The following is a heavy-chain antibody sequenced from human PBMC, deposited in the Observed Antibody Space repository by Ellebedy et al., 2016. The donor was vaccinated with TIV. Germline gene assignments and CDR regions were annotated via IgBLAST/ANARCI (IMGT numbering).Heavy chain of an antibody. V-gene: IGHV3-23*01. Sequence: GESLKISCAAYGFTFSDYATAWVRQAPGKGLEWVSSISGRGDITYNADSVKGRFTISRDNSRNTLFLHMNSLRGEDTAVYYCAKDPSLVYDTSYYYLDFWGLGTLVTVSS. D-gene: IGHD3-22*01. CDR3: AKDPSLVYDTSYYYLDF. CDR1: GFTFSDYA. J-gene: IGHJ4*02. CDR2: ISGRGDIT.